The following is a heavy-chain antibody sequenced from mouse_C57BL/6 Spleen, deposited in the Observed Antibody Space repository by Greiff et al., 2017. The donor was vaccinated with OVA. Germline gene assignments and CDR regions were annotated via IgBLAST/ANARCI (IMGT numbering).Heavy chain of an antibody. J-gene: IGHJ1*03. D-gene: IGHD1-1*01. V-gene: IGHV1-85*01. Sequence: QVQLQQSGPELVKPGASVKLSCKASGYTFTSYDINWVKQRPGPGLEWIGWIYPRDGSTKYNEKFKGKATLTVDTSSSTAYMELHSLTSEDSAVYFCARSLITTVVARYFDVWGTGTTVTVSS. CDR3: ARSLITTVVARYFDV. CDR2: IYPRDGST. CDR1: GYTFTSYD.